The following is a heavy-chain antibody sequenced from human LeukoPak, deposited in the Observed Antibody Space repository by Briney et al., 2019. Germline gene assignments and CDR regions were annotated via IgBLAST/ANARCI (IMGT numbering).Heavy chain of an antibody. V-gene: IGHV4-38-2*01. D-gene: IGHD3-22*01. CDR3: ARGLYYYDSSGSDY. CDR2: IYHSGST. J-gene: IGHJ4*02. Sequence: SETLSLTCAVSGYSISSGYYWGWIRHPPGKGLEWIGSIYHSGSTYYNPSLKRRVTISVDTSKNQFSLKLSSVTAADTAVYYCARGLYYYDSSGSDYWGQGTLVTVSS. CDR1: GYSISSGYY.